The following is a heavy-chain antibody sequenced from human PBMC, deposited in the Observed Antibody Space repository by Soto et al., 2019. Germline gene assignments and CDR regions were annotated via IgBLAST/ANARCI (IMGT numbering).Heavy chain of an antibody. CDR2: INHSGST. J-gene: IGHJ4*02. CDR1: GLSFSGYY. Sequence: PSETLSLTCAVYGLSFSGYYWSWIRQPPGKGLEWIGEINHSGSTNYNPSLKSRVTISVDTSKNQFSLKLSSVTAADTAVYYCARGKYIWGSYRSPRPLDYWGQGTLVTVSS. D-gene: IGHD3-16*02. V-gene: IGHV4-34*01. CDR3: ARGKYIWGSYRSPRPLDY.